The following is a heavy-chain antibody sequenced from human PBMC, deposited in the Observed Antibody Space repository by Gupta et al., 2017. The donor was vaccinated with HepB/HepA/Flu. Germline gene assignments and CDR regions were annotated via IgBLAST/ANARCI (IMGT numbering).Heavy chain of an antibody. D-gene: IGHD6-19*01. Sequence: EVQLLESGGGLVQPGGSLRLSCAASGFTFRSNAMSWVRQAPGKGLEWVSTISGSGGGTTFYADAVKGRFTISRDNSKNTLYLRMNSLRAEDTAVYYCAKDSYSSGFFFDYWGQGTLVTVSS. J-gene: IGHJ4*02. V-gene: IGHV3-23*01. CDR2: ISGSGGGTT. CDR1: GFTFRSNA. CDR3: AKDSYSSGFFFDY.